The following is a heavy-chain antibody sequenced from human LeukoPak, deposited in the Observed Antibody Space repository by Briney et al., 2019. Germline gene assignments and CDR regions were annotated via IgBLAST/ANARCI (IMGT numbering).Heavy chain of an antibody. CDR3: ARDSHIAGVAYYFDY. D-gene: IGHD6-13*01. Sequence: ASVKVSCKASDYTFSAYGISWVRQAPGQGLEWMGYISAYSGNTNYAQKLQGRVTMTTDTSTSTAYMELRSLRSDDTAVYYCARDSHIAGVAYYFDYWGQGTLVTVSS. V-gene: IGHV1-18*01. J-gene: IGHJ4*02. CDR2: ISAYSGNT. CDR1: DYTFSAYG.